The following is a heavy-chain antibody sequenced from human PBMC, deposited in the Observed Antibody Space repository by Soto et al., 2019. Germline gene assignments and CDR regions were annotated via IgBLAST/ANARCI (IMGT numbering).Heavy chain of an antibody. CDR3: ARGGGMALPGTFWFDY. CDR2: INHSGST. Sequence: SETLSLTCAVYGGSFSGYYWSWIRQPPGKGLEWIGEINHSGSTNYNPSLKSRVTISVDTSKNQFSLKLSSVTAADTAVYYCARGGGMALPGTFWFDYWVQGTLVTVSS. J-gene: IGHJ4*02. V-gene: IGHV4-34*01. CDR1: GGSFSGYY. D-gene: IGHD6-19*01.